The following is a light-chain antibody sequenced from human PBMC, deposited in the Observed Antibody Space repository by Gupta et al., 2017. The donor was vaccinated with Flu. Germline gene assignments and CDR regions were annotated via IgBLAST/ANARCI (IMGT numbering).Light chain of an antibody. CDR3: NSPVNTDNHQVV. J-gene: IGLJ2*01. V-gene: IGLV3-19*01. Sequence: QTVRITCQGDSLIDAYASWYQQKPAQAALLVSEAKNIRPSGMPARFSGATSCDTASSITTAAQAEDEADDYCNSPVNTDNHQVVFGGGTNMTVL. CDR2: AKN. CDR1: SLIDAY.